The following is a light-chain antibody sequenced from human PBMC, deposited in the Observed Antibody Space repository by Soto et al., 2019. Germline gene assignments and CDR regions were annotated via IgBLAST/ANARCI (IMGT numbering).Light chain of an antibody. Sequence: DIQMTQSPYSLSAAVGDRVTMAFGASQNINTYLNWYQQKPGKAPKLLIFDAASLQSGVPSRFSGGGSRTDFTLTITSLQPEDFATYYCQQTSSAPFTFGPGTKVDIK. CDR2: DAA. CDR3: QQTSSAPFT. J-gene: IGKJ3*01. V-gene: IGKV1-39*01. CDR1: QNINTY.